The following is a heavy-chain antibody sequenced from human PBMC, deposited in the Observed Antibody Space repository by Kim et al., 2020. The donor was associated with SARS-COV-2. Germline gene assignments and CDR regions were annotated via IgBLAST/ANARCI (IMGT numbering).Heavy chain of an antibody. CDR3: ARDLRGVAGTWVGYFDP. D-gene: IGHD6-19*01. J-gene: IGHJ5*02. V-gene: IGHV4-59*01. CDR2: MYDGGTT. Sequence: SETLSLTCSVSGGTMSSYYWTWIRQPPGKGLEWIGNMYDGGTTNYNPSLKSRVTISIDTSKNQFSLKLTSVTAADTAIYYCARDLRGVAGTWVGYFDPWGQGTLVSVSS. CDR1: GGTMSSYY.